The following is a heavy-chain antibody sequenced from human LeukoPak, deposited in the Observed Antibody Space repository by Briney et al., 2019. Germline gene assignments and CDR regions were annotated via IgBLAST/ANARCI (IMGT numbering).Heavy chain of an antibody. Sequence: PSETLSLTCTVSGGSISSSSYYWGWIRQPPGKGLEWIGSIYYSGSTYYNPSLKSRVTISVDTSKNQFSLKLSSVTAADTAVYYCAREYDEPWLSPPYNWFDPWGQGTLVTVSS. CDR3: AREYDEPWLSPPYNWFDP. J-gene: IGHJ5*02. V-gene: IGHV4-39*07. D-gene: IGHD5-18*01. CDR1: GGSISSSSYY. CDR2: IYYSGST.